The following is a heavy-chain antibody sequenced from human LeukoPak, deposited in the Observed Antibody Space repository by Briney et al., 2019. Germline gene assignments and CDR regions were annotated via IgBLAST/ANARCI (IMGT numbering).Heavy chain of an antibody. CDR3: AKTYYYDTEGFDY. Sequence: GGSLRLSCAASGFTFSSYALSWVRQAPGKGLEWVSTISGSGAITYYADSVKGRFTISRDGSINTLYLQMSSLRAEDTAVYYCAKTYYYDTEGFDYWGQGTLVTVSS. D-gene: IGHD3-22*01. CDR2: ISGSGAIT. V-gene: IGHV3-23*01. J-gene: IGHJ4*02. CDR1: GFTFSSYA.